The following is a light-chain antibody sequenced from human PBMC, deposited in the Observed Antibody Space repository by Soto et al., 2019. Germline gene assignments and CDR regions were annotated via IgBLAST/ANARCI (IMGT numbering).Light chain of an antibody. CDR1: QSVSTN. CDR3: QQYDNWPPVT. J-gene: IGKJ2*01. V-gene: IGKV3-15*01. CDR2: GAS. Sequence: EIVMTQSPATLSVSPGERATLSCMASQSVSTNLAWYQQKPGQAPRLLIYGASTRATGIPARFSGSGSGTEFTPTISSLQSEDFAVYYCQQYDNWPPVTFGQGTKLEI.